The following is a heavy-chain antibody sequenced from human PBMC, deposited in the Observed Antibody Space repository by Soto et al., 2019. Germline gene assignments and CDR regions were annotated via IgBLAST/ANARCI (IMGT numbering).Heavy chain of an antibody. CDR1: GFTFSSYG. CDR2: ISYDGSNK. J-gene: IGHJ4*02. Sequence: GWSLRLSCAASGFTFSSYGMHWVRQAPGKGLEWVAFISYDGSNKYYADSVKGRFTISRDNSKNTLYLQMNSLRAEDTAVYYCAKDPLFDYWGKGTLVTVSS. V-gene: IGHV3-30*18. CDR3: AKDPLFDY.